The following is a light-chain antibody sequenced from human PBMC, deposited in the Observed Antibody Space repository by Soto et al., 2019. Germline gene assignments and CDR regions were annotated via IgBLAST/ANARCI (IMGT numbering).Light chain of an antibody. CDR1: QSVSSN. V-gene: IGKV3-15*01. Sequence: EIVMTQSPATLRVSPGERATLSCRASQSVSSNLAWYQQKPGQAPRLLIYGASTRATGIPARFSGSGSGTEFTLTISSLQSQDFAVYYCQQYNNWPPWTFGQGTKVEIK. J-gene: IGKJ1*01. CDR2: GAS. CDR3: QQYNNWPPWT.